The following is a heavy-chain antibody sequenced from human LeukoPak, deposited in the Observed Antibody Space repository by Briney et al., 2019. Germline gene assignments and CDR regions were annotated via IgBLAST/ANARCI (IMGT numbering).Heavy chain of an antibody. J-gene: IGHJ6*02. Sequence: GGSLRLSCAASGFTFSSYAMSWVRQAPGKGLEWVSAISGSGGSTYYADSVKGRFTISRDNSKNTQYLQMNSLRAEDTAVYYCAKDIVLMVYAPTYGMDVWGQGTTVTVSS. CDR1: GFTFSSYA. D-gene: IGHD2-8*01. V-gene: IGHV3-23*01. CDR2: ISGSGGST. CDR3: AKDIVLMVYAPTYGMDV.